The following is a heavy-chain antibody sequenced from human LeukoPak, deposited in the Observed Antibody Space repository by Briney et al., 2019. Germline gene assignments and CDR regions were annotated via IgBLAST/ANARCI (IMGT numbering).Heavy chain of an antibody. CDR1: GGSFSGYY. CDR2: INHSGST. Sequence: PSETLSLTCAVYGGSFSGYYWSWIRQPPGKGLEWIGEINHSGSTNYNPSLKSRVTISVDTSKNQFSLKLSSVTAADTAVYYCARSGRVVPRAFDPWGQGTLVTVSS. CDR3: ARSGRVVPRAFDP. V-gene: IGHV4-34*01. J-gene: IGHJ5*02. D-gene: IGHD2-21*01.